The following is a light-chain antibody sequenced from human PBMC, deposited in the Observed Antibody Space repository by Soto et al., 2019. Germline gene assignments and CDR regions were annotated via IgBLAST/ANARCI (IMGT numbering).Light chain of an antibody. V-gene: IGKV1-39*01. CDR2: DVS. J-gene: IGKJ5*01. CDR1: HNRSSY. Sequence: SSLSASVGVRVPITCLASHNRSSYLNWYQQKPGKAPKRLIYDVSSLQSGVPARFSGSGSGTDFALTISSLQPEDVATYYCIQRYNTPITFGQGTRVEIK. CDR3: IQRYNTPIT.